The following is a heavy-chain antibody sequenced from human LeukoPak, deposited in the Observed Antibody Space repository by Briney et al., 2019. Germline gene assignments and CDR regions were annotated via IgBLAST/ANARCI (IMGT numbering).Heavy chain of an antibody. D-gene: IGHD6-6*01. J-gene: IGHJ4*02. CDR3: ARSPRGSSLSY. V-gene: IGHV3-48*01. Sequence: PGGSLRLSCAASGFTFSSYAMSWVRQAPGKGLEWVSYISSSSSTIYYADSVKGRFTISRDNAKNSLYLQMNSLRAEDTAVYYCARSPRGSSLSYWGQGTLVTVSS. CDR1: GFTFSSYA. CDR2: ISSSSSTI.